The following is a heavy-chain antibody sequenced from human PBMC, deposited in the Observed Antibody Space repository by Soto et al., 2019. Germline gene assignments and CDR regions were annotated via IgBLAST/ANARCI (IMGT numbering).Heavy chain of an antibody. J-gene: IGHJ5*02. CDR3: ARGLVDYSNLDL. D-gene: IGHD6-13*01. V-gene: IGHV1-3*01. CDR1: GYTFSTYA. Sequence: QAQLVQSGAAVSKPGSSVKISCRASGYTFSTYALHWLLQAPGQQGHSLAWLGRITAGNGKTTYSQRFQDRVTITRDAFATTAYMELSRLTSEDSAVYYCARGLVDYSNLDLWGQGTLVTVSS. CDR2: ITAGNGKT.